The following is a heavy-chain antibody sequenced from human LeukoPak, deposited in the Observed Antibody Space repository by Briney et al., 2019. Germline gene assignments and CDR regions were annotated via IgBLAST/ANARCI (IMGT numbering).Heavy chain of an antibody. CDR1: GFTFSSYW. Sequence: ARGSLRLSCAASGFTFSSYWMRWARPAPGKGLEWVANIKQDGGEKYYGDSVKGGFSISRENAKNSLYLQMNSLRAEERAVYYCARERIWFGEFTYFDYWGQGTLVTVS. CDR2: IKQDGGEK. D-gene: IGHD3-10*01. CDR3: ARERIWFGEFTYFDY. J-gene: IGHJ4*02. V-gene: IGHV3-7*01.